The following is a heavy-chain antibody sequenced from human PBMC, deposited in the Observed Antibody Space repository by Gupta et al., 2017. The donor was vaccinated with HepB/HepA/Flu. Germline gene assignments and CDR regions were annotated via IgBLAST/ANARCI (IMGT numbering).Heavy chain of an antibody. Sequence: QVQLQQWGAGLLKPSETLSLTCAVYGGSFSGYYWSWIRQPPGKGLEWIGEINHSGNTNYNPSLKSRVTISVDTSKNQFSLKLSSVTAADTAVYYCARVGDYSRGYFDYWGQGTLVTVSS. CDR3: ARVGDYSRGYFDY. CDR2: INHSGNT. D-gene: IGHD3-16*01. CDR1: GGSFSGYY. V-gene: IGHV4-34*01. J-gene: IGHJ4*02.